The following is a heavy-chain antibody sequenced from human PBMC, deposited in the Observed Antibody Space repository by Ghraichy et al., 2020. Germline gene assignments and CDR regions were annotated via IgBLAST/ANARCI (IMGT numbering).Heavy chain of an antibody. CDR2: IKQDGSEK. D-gene: IGHD5-18*01. V-gene: IGHV3-7*01. CDR1: GFTFSSYW. Sequence: LSLTCAASGFTFSSYWMSWVRQAPGKGLEWVANIKQDGSEKYYVDSVKGRFTISRDNAKNSLYLQMNSLRAEDTAVYYCARGYGYFAFDIWGQGTMVTVSS. J-gene: IGHJ3*02. CDR3: ARGYGYFAFDI.